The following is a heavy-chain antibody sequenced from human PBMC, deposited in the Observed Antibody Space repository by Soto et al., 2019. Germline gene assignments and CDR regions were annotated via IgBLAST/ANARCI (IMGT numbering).Heavy chain of an antibody. CDR2: ISYDGSNK. J-gene: IGHJ6*02. Sequence: SYAMHWVRQAPGKGLEWVAVISYDGSNKYYADSVKGRFTISRDNSKNTPYLQMNSLRAEDTAVYYCARTQPLGRSSSLYYGMDVWGQGTTVTVSS. CDR1: SYA. CDR3: ARTQPLGRSSSLYYGMDV. V-gene: IGHV3-30-3*01. D-gene: IGHD6-6*01.